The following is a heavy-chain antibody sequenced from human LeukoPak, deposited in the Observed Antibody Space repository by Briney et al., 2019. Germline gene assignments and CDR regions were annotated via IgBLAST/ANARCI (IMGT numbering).Heavy chain of an antibody. J-gene: IGHJ4*02. Sequence: GESLKISCKGSGYSFTNYWIGWVRQMPGKGLEWMGIIYPGDSDTRYSPSFQGQVTISADKSISTAYLQWSSLKASDTAMYYCARLGPRYYGSGSTHYFDYWGQGTLVTVSS. CDR2: IYPGDSDT. D-gene: IGHD3-10*01. CDR1: GYSFTNYW. V-gene: IGHV5-51*01. CDR3: ARLGPRYYGSGSTHYFDY.